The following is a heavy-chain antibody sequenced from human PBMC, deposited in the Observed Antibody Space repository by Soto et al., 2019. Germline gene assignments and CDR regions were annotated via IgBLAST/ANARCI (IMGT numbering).Heavy chain of an antibody. J-gene: IGHJ4*02. CDR2: ISGSGGST. D-gene: IGHD3-22*01. CDR1: GFTFSSYA. V-gene: IGHV3-23*01. Sequence: GGSLRLSCAASGFTFSSYAMSWVRQAPGKGLEWVSAISGSGGSTYYADSVKGRFTMSRDNSKNTLYLQMNSLRAEDTAVYYCAKDSGGGWDYYDSSGYYYWGQGTLVTVSS. CDR3: AKDSGGGWDYYDSSGYYY.